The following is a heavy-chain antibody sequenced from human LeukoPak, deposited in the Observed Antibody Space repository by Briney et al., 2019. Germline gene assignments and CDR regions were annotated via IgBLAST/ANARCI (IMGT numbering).Heavy chain of an antibody. V-gene: IGHV3-23*01. CDR3: AKASIWGSYRFAY. CDR2: ISGSGGST. Sequence: GGSLTLSCAASGFTFSSYAMSWVRQPPGKGLEWISAISGSGGSTYYADSEKRRFTISSDNYKNTLYLQMNSLGAEDTAVYYCAKASIWGSYRFAYWGQGTLVTVSS. D-gene: IGHD3-16*02. J-gene: IGHJ4*02. CDR1: GFTFSSYA.